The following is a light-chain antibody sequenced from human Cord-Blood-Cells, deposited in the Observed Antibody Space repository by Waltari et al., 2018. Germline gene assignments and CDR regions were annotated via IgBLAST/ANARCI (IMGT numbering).Light chain of an antibody. V-gene: IGLV1-47*01. J-gene: IGLJ3*02. Sequence: QSVLTQPPSASGTPGQRVTISCSGRSPNIGSNYVYWYQQLPGTAPKLLIYRNNQRPSGVPDRFSGSKSGTSASLAISGLRSEDEADYYCAAWDDSLSGLFGGGTKLTVL. CDR1: SPNIGSNY. CDR3: AAWDDSLSGL. CDR2: RNN.